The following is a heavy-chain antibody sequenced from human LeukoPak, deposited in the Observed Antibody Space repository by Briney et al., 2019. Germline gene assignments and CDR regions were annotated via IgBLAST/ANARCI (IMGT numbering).Heavy chain of an antibody. CDR3: ARVLTIGLYGSGSYYTDY. D-gene: IGHD3-10*01. CDR1: GFTFSSYG. J-gene: IGHJ4*02. CDR2: ISYDGSNK. V-gene: IGHV3-30*03. Sequence: PGGSLRLSCAASGFTFSSYGMHWIRQAPGKGLEWVAVISYDGSNKYYADSVKGRFTISRDNSKNTLYLQMNSLRAEDTAVYYCARVLTIGLYGSGSYYTDYWGQGTLVTVSS.